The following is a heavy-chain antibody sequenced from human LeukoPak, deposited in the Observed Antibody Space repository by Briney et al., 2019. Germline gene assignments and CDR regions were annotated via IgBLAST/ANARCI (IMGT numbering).Heavy chain of an antibody. J-gene: IGHJ5*02. V-gene: IGHV1-18*01. Sequence: ASVKVSCKASGYTFTSYGISRVRQAPGQGLEWMGWISAYNGNTNYAQKLQGRVTMTTDTSTSTAYMELRSLRSDDTAVYYCARDKVATPTTLAFDPWGQGTLVTVSS. CDR1: GYTFTSYG. CDR2: ISAYNGNT. CDR3: ARDKVATPTTLAFDP. D-gene: IGHD5-12*01.